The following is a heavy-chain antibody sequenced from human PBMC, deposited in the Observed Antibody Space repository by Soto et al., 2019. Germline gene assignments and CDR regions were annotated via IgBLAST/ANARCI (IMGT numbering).Heavy chain of an antibody. CDR2: MSTSSGGT. CDR3: ARGFGSSWFDY. CDR1: GYTFTANY. D-gene: IGHD3-10*01. V-gene: IGHV1-2*02. Sequence: ASVKVSCKPSGYTFTANYIHWVRLAPGQGLECMGWMSTSSGGTRFAEKFQGRVTLTRXTXXSXXXMXLTXXTXDDTAVYYCARGFGSSWFDYWGQGTLVTVSS. J-gene: IGHJ4*02.